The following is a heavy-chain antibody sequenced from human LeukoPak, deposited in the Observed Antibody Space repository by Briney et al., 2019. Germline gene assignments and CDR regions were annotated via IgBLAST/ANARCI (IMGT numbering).Heavy chain of an antibody. J-gene: IGHJ4*02. CDR2: ISSSGSTI. Sequence: QSGGSLRLSCAASGFTFSSYEMNWVRQAPGKGLEWVSYISSSGSTIYYADSVKGRFTISRDNAKNSLYLEMNSLRGDDTALYFCARDDNRYCTPSVSCKPLDYWGQGTLVTVSS. D-gene: IGHD2-8*01. CDR1: GFTFSSYE. V-gene: IGHV3-48*03. CDR3: ARDDNRYCTPSVSCKPLDY.